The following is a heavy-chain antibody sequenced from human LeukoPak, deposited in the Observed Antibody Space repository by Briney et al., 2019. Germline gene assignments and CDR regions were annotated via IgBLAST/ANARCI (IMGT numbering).Heavy chain of an antibody. V-gene: IGHV1-2*02. J-gene: IGHJ4*02. CDR3: ARAATLRYFD. D-gene: IGHD3-9*01. CDR2: INPNSGDT. Sequence: ASVKVPCKASGYTFTGYYMHWVRQAPGQGLEWMGWINPNSGDTNYAQKFQGRVTMTRDTSISTAYMELSRLRSDDTAVCYCARAATLRYFDWGQGTLVTVSS. CDR1: GYTFTGYY.